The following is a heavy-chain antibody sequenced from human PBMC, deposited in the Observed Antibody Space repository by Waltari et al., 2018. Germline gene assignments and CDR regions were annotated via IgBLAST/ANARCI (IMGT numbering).Heavy chain of an antibody. Sequence: QVQLQQWGAGLLKPSETLSLTCAVYGGSFSGYYWSWIRQPPGKGLGWVGEINHRGSTNPNPSLKSRVTISVDTSKNQFSLKLSSVTAADTAVYYCARHGYYYDSSGPTAYYFDYWGQGTLVTVSS. D-gene: IGHD3-22*01. CDR1: GGSFSGYY. CDR2: INHRGST. J-gene: IGHJ4*02. CDR3: ARHGYYYDSSGPTAYYFDY. V-gene: IGHV4-34*01.